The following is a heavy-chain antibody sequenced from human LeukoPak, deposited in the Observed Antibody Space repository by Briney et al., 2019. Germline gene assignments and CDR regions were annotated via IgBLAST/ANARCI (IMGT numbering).Heavy chain of an antibody. V-gene: IGHV1-69*05. CDR2: IIPIFGTA. CDR3: ARSVTWIQAPLDY. CDR1: GGTFSSYA. Sequence: ASVKVSCKASGGTFSSYAISWVRQAPGQGLEWMGGIIPIFGTANYAQKFQGRVTITTDESTSTAYMELSSLRSEDTAVYYCARSVTWIQAPLDYWGQGTLVTVSS. J-gene: IGHJ4*02. D-gene: IGHD5-18*01.